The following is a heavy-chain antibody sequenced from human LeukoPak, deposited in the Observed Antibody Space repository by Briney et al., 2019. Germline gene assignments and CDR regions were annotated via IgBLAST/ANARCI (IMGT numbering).Heavy chain of an antibody. V-gene: IGHV3-23*01. J-gene: IGHJ4*02. Sequence: GGSLRLSCAASGFTLSSYAMSWVRQAPGKGLEWVSAISGSGGSTYYADSVKGRFTISRDNSKNTLYLQMNSLRAEDTAVYYCANHYGDYVFDYWGQGTLVAVSS. D-gene: IGHD4-17*01. CDR2: ISGSGGST. CDR1: GFTLSSYA. CDR3: ANHYGDYVFDY.